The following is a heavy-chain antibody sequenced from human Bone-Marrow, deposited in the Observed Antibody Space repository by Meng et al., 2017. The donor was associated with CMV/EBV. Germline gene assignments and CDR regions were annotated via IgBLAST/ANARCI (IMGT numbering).Heavy chain of an antibody. V-gene: IGHV1-69*02. CDR1: GGTFSSYT. D-gene: IGHD2-2*01. Sequence: SGGTFSSYTISWVRQAPGQGPEWMGRIIPILGIANYAQKFQGRVTITADKSTSTAYMELSSLRSEDTAVYYCARGYCSSTSCPREFDPWGQGTLVTVSS. J-gene: IGHJ5*02. CDR2: IIPILGIA. CDR3: ARGYCSSTSCPREFDP.